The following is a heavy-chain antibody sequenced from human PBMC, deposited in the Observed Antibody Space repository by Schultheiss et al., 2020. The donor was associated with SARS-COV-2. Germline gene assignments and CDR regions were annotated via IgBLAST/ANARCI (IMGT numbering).Heavy chain of an antibody. J-gene: IGHJ6*02. Sequence: ASVKVSCKASGGTFSSYAISWVRQAPGQGLEWMGWINPNSGGTNYAQKFQGWVTMTRDTSISTAYMELSRLRSDDTAVYYCARDGYYYDSSGRYYYGMDVWGQGTTVTVSS. V-gene: IGHV1-2*04. D-gene: IGHD3-22*01. CDR2: INPNSGGT. CDR3: ARDGYYYDSSGRYYYGMDV. CDR1: GGTFSSYA.